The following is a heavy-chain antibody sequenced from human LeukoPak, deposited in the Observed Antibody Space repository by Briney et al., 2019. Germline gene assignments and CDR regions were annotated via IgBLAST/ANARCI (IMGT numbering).Heavy chain of an antibody. CDR1: GASVSSSSHY. J-gene: IGHJ4*02. D-gene: IGHD1-1*01. CDR3: ASSRIDDFHFDY. V-gene: IGHV4-39*01. CDR2: IYYSGST. Sequence: KPSETLSLTCTASGASVSSSSHYWGWIRQPPGKGLEWIRSIYYSGSTYYNPSLKSRVTISVDTSKNQFSLKLSSVTAADTAVYYCASSRIDDFHFDYWGQGTLVTVSS.